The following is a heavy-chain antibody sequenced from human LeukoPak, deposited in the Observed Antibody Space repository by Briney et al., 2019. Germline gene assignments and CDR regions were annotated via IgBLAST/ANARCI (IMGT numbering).Heavy chain of an antibody. CDR2: IKSNTDGGTT. CDR1: GFTSSNAW. Sequence: GGSLRLSCAVSGFTSSNAWMSWVRQAPGKGLEWVGRIKSNTDGGTTDYAAPVKGRFTISRDDSKNTLYLQMNSLKTEDTAVYYGTTAGKVVWFGELLYRYFDYWGQGTLVTVSS. CDR3: TTAGKVVWFGELLYRYFDY. J-gene: IGHJ4*02. V-gene: IGHV3-15*01. D-gene: IGHD3-10*01.